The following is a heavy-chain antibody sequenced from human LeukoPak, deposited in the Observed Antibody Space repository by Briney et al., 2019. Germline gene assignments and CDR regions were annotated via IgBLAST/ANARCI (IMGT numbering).Heavy chain of an antibody. Sequence: GGSLRLSCAASGFTFSNAWMSWVRQAPGKGLEWVGRIKSKTDGGTTDYAAPVKGRFTISRDDSKNTLYLQMNSLKTEDTAVYYCTTETEDSWSGYRDYWGQGTLVTVSS. CDR2: IKSKTDGGTT. CDR3: TTETEDSWSGYRDY. J-gene: IGHJ4*02. CDR1: GFTFSNAW. V-gene: IGHV3-15*01. D-gene: IGHD3-3*01.